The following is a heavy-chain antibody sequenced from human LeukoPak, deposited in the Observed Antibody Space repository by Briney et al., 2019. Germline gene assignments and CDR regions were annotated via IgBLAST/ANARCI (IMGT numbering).Heavy chain of an antibody. CDR1: GYTFTSYG. Sequence: GASVKVSCKASGYTFTSYGISWVRQAPGQGLEWMGWINPNSGGTNYAQKFQGRVTMTRDTSISTAYMELSRLRSDDTAVYYCARDLHDGWNPYYYGMDVWGQGTTVTVSS. V-gene: IGHV1-2*02. CDR3: ARDLHDGWNPYYYGMDV. CDR2: INPNSGGT. D-gene: IGHD1-1*01. J-gene: IGHJ6*02.